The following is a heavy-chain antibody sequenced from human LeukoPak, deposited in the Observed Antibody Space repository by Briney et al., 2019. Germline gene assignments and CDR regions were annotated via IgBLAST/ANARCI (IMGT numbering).Heavy chain of an antibody. D-gene: IGHD3-22*01. CDR3: ARHLLYDSSGYYGNKFDP. Sequence: PSETLSLICTVSGGSISSSIYYWGWIRQPPGKGLEWIGSIYYSGTTYYNPSLKSRVTISVDTSETQFSLELNSVTAADTAVYYCARHLLYDSSGYYGNKFDPWGQGTLVTVSS. CDR1: GGSISSSIYY. J-gene: IGHJ5*02. CDR2: IYYSGTT. V-gene: IGHV4-39*01.